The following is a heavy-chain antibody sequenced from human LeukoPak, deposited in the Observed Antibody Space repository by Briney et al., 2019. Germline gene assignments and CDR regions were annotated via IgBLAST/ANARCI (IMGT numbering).Heavy chain of an antibody. CDR2: INPNSGGT. Sequence: ASVKVSCKASGYTFTGYYMHWVRQAPGQGLEWMGWINPNSGGTNYAQKFQGRVTMTRDTSISTAYMELSRLRSDDTAVYYCARARIAVAGTVGYYFDYWGQGTLVPVSS. V-gene: IGHV1-2*02. J-gene: IGHJ4*02. D-gene: IGHD6-19*01. CDR1: GYTFTGYY. CDR3: ARARIAVAGTVGYYFDY.